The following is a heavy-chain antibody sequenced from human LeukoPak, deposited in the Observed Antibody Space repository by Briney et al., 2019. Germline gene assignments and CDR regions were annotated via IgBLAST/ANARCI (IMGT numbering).Heavy chain of an antibody. D-gene: IGHD7-27*01. J-gene: IGHJ3*02. CDR2: ISYDGRNK. Sequence: PGRSLRLSCTVSGFTFSSYGLHWVRQAPGKGLEWVAVISYDGRNKYYADSVKGRFTISRDNSKNTLYLQMNSLRAEDTAVYYCATTGDTSAFDIWGQGTMVTVSS. CDR1: GFTFSSYG. V-gene: IGHV3-30*03. CDR3: ATTGDTSAFDI.